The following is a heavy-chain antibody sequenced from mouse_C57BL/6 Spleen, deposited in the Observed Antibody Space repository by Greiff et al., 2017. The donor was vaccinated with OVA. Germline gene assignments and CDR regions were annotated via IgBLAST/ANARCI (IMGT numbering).Heavy chain of an antibody. J-gene: IGHJ3*01. Sequence: QVHVKQPGAELVKPGASVKLSCKASGYTFTSYWMHWVKQRPGQGLEWIGMIHPNSGSTNYNEKFKSKATLTVDKSSSTAYMQLSSLTSEDSAVYYCAGYSFAYWGQGTLVTVSA. CDR1: GYTFTSYW. D-gene: IGHD2-3*01. CDR3: AGYSFAY. V-gene: IGHV1-64*01. CDR2: IHPNSGST.